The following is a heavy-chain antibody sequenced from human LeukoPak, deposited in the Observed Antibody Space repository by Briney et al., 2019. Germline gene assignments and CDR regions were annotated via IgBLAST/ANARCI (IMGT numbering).Heavy chain of an antibody. CDR3: AKDTPITIFGVVGAFDI. J-gene: IGHJ3*02. Sequence: PGGSLRLSCAASGFTFSSYAMSWVRQAPGKGLEWVSAISGSGGSTYYADSVKGRFTISRDNSKNTLYLQMNSLRAEDTAVYYCAKDTPITIFGVVGAFDIWGQGTMVTVSS. CDR1: GFTFSSYA. D-gene: IGHD3-3*01. V-gene: IGHV3-23*01. CDR2: ISGSGGST.